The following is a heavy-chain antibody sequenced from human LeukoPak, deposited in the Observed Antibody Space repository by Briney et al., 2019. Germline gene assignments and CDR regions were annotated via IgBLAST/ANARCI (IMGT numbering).Heavy chain of an antibody. CDR2: ISSSGSTI. Sequence: AESLSLTCAASGFTLSDYYMSWIRQAPGKGLEWVSYISSSGSTIYYAASVKGRFTISRDNAKNSLYLQMTSLRAEDTAVYYCAREGLAARSYYFDYWGQGTLVTVSS. J-gene: IGHJ4*02. CDR1: GFTLSDYY. CDR3: AREGLAARSYYFDY. V-gene: IGHV3-11*01. D-gene: IGHD6-6*01.